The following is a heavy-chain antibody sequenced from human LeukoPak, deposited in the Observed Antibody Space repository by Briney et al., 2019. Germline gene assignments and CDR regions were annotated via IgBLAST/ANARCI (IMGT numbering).Heavy chain of an antibody. CDR1: GGSISSSSSY. D-gene: IGHD4-23*01. V-gene: IGHV4-39*01. CDR3: ARTTVATQFDY. Sequence: SETLSLTCTVSGGSISSSSSYWGWIRQPPRKGLEWIGTIYYSGSTYYNASLKSRVTTSADTSKNQFSLKLSSVTAADTAVYYCARTTVATQFDYWGQGTLVTVSS. CDR2: IYYSGST. J-gene: IGHJ4*02.